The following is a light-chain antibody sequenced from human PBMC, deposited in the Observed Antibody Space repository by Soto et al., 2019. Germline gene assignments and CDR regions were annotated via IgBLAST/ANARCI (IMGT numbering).Light chain of an antibody. CDR2: GNS. V-gene: IGLV1-40*01. Sequence: QSVLTQPPSVSGAPGQRVTISCTGSSSNIGAGYDVHWYQQLPGTAPKLLIYGNSNRPSGVPDRFSGSKSGTSASLAITGLQAEDEADYYCQSYDSCLSALFGGCTKVTVL. CDR3: QSYDSCLSAL. CDR1: SSNIGAGYD. J-gene: IGLJ3*02.